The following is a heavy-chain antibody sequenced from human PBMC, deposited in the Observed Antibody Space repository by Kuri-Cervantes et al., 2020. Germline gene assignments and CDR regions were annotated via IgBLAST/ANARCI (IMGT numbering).Heavy chain of an antibody. D-gene: IGHD6-19*01. J-gene: IGHJ4*02. CDR3: ARDGSGGIPVVGRPLSPDF. CDR1: GFTFSSYG. Sequence: GGSLRLSCAASGFTFSSYGMHWVRQAPGKGLEWVAVISYDGSNKYYADSVKGRFTISRDNSKNTLYLQMNSLGVEDTAVYYCARDGSGGIPVVGRPLSPDFWGQGSLVTVSS. V-gene: IGHV3-30*03. CDR2: ISYDGSNK.